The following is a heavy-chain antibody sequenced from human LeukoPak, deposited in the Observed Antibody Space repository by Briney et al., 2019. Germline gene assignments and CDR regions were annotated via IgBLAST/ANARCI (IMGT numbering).Heavy chain of an antibody. CDR3: ARQGYYDFWSGYYAFDY. D-gene: IGHD3-3*01. J-gene: IGHJ4*02. V-gene: IGHV4-30-4*08. CDR1: GGSISSGDYY. Sequence: PSQTLSLTCTVSGGSISSGDYYWSWIRQPPGKGLEWIGYIYYSGSTYYNPSLKSRVTISVDTSKNQFSLKLSSVTAADTAVYYCARQGYYDFWSGYYAFDYWGQRTLVTVSS. CDR2: IYYSGST.